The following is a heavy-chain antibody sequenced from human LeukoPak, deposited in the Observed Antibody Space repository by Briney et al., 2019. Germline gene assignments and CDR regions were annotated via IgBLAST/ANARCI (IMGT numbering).Heavy chain of an antibody. CDR3: ARVGYYDSSGYYPLDAFDI. V-gene: IGHV1-2*02. CDR2: INPNSGGT. D-gene: IGHD3-22*01. J-gene: IGHJ3*02. Sequence: ASVKVSCKASGYTFTGYYMHWVRQAPGQRLEWMGWINPNSGGTNYAQKFQGRVTMTRDTSISTAYMELSRLRSDDTAVYYCARVGYYDSSGYYPLDAFDIWGQGTMVTVSS. CDR1: GYTFTGYY.